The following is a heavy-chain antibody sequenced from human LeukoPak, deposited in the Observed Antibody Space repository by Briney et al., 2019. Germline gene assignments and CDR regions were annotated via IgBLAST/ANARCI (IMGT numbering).Heavy chain of an antibody. CDR1: GFTVSSNY. CDR3: ARGEQQLGYYYGMDV. V-gene: IGHV3-66*01. J-gene: IGHJ6*02. Sequence: GGSLRLSCAASGFTVSSNYMSWVRQAPGKGLEWVSVIYRGGSTYYADSVKGRFTISRDNSKNTLYLQMNSLRAEDTAVYYCARGEQQLGYYYGMDVWGQGTTVTVSS. D-gene: IGHD6-13*01. CDR2: IYRGGST.